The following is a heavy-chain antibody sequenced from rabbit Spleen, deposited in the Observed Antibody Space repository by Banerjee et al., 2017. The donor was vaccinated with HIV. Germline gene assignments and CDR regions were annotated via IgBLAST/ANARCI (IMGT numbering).Heavy chain of an antibody. CDR1: GIDFTNYYN. D-gene: IGHD6-1*01. J-gene: IGHJ6*01. V-gene: IGHV1S43*01. CDR2: IATRDGST. CDR3: ARRYSTYNYANDL. Sequence: QEQLEESGGGLVKPGGTLTLTCKASGIDFTNYYNMYWVRQAPGKGLELIAWIATRDGSTWYASWVNGRFTISKTSSTTVTLQMTSLTAADTATHFCARRYSTYNYANDLWGPGTLVTVS.